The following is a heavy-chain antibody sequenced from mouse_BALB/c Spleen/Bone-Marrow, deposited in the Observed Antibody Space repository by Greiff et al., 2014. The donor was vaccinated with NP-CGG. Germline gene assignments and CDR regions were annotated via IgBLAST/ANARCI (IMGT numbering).Heavy chain of an antibody. CDR1: GFTFTDYY. CDR3: AREGVYYGNPYWYFDV. D-gene: IGHD2-1*01. J-gene: IGHJ1*01. CDR2: IRNKANGYTT. Sequence: EVKLMESGGGLVQPGGSLRLSCATSGFTFTDYYMSWVRQPPGKALEWLGFIRNKANGYTTEYSASVKGWFTISRDNSQSILYLQMNTLRAEDSATYYCAREGVYYGNPYWYFDVWGAGTTVTVSS. V-gene: IGHV7-3*02.